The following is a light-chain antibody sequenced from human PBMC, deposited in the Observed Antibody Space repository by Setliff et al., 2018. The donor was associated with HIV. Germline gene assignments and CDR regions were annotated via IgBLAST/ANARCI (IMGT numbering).Light chain of an antibody. CDR2: RSN. CDR1: SPNIENNY. Sequence: QSALTQPPSASGTPGQRVSIPCSGSSPNIENNYVYWYHQLPGTAPKLLIYRSNQRPSGVPDRFSGSKSGTSASLAISGLRAEDEADYYCAAWDDSLSGVVFGGGTK. CDR3: AAWDDSLSGVV. V-gene: IGLV1-47*01. J-gene: IGLJ2*01.